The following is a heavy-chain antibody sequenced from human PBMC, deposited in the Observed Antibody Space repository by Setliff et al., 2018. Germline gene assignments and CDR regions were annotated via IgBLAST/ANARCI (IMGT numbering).Heavy chain of an antibody. V-gene: IGHV1-3*01. CDR1: GYTFTSYA. D-gene: IGHD6-19*01. CDR2: INAGNGNT. Sequence: ASVKVSCKASGYTFTSYAMHWVRQAPGQRLEWMGWINAGNGNTKYSQKFQGRVTITRDTSASTAYMELSSLRSEDTVVYYCARVRSGWLGDYWGQGTLVTVSS. J-gene: IGHJ4*02. CDR3: ARVRSGWLGDY.